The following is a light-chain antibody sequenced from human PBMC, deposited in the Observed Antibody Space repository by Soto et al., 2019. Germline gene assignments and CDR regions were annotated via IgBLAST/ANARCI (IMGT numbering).Light chain of an antibody. CDR2: KAS. CDR3: QQYNSYPCT. J-gene: IGKJ2*02. Sequence: DIQMTQSPSTLSASVGDRVTITCRASQSISSWLAWYQRKPGKAPKLLIYKASSLESGVPSRFSGSGSGTEFTLTISSLQPDDFATYYCQQYNSYPCTFGQGTKLEIK. V-gene: IGKV1-5*03. CDR1: QSISSW.